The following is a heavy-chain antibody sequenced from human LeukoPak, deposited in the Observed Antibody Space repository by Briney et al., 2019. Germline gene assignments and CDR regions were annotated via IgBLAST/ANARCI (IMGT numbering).Heavy chain of an antibody. CDR2: IRYDGSNK. CDR3: AKDLRPYGAQEGYFDY. D-gene: IGHD4-17*01. Sequence: GGSLRLSCAASGFTFSSYGTHWVRQAPGKGLEWVAFIRYDGSNKYYADSVKGRFTISRDDSKNTLYLQMNSLRAEDTAVYYCAKDLRPYGAQEGYFDYWGQGTLVTVSS. V-gene: IGHV3-30*02. J-gene: IGHJ4*02. CDR1: GFTFSSYG.